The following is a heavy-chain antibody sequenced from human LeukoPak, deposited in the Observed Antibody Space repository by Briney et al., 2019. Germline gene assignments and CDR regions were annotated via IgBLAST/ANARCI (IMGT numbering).Heavy chain of an antibody. J-gene: IGHJ4*02. D-gene: IGHD7-27*01. Sequence: ASVKVTCKASGYTFTSYDFNWVRQATGQRPEWMGWMSPNSGDTGYAQKFQDRVTMTRNTSISTAYMELSSLRSDDTAVYYCARGPPNWGYDYWGPGTLVTVSS. V-gene: IGHV1-8*01. CDR2: MSPNSGDT. CDR1: GYTFTSYD. CDR3: ARGPPNWGYDY.